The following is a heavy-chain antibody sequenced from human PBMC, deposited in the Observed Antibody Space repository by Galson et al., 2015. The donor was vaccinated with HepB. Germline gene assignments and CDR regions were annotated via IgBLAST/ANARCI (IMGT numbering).Heavy chain of an antibody. D-gene: IGHD3-9*01. Sequence: SVKVSCKASGYTFTSYYMHWVRQAPGQGLEWMGIINPSGGSTSYAQKLQGRVTMTRDTSTSTVYMELSSLRSEDTAVYYCARGVLRYFDWLSSPTDKNAFDIWGQGTMVTVSS. CDR1: GYTFTSYY. J-gene: IGHJ3*02. V-gene: IGHV1-46*04. CDR3: ARGVLRYFDWLSSPTDKNAFDI. CDR2: INPSGGST.